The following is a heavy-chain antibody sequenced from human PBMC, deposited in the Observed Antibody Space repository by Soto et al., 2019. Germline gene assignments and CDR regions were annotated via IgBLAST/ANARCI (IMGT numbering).Heavy chain of an antibody. CDR1: GFTFSSYA. J-gene: IGHJ4*02. CDR2: ISGSGGSS. CDR3: AKGAIFGVVSDLRGYYFDY. Sequence: GGSLRLSCAASGFTFSSYAMSWVRQAPGKGLEWVSAISGSGGSSYYADSVKGRFTIPRENSKNTLYLQMNSLRAEDTAVYYCAKGAIFGVVSDLRGYYFDYWGQGTLVTVSS. D-gene: IGHD3-3*01. V-gene: IGHV3-23*01.